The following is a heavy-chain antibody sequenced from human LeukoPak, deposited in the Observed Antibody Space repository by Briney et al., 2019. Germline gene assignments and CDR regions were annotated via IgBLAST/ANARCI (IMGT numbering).Heavy chain of an antibody. D-gene: IGHD5-24*01. CDR1: GFSFSSYP. Sequence: GGSLRLSCAASGFSFSSYPMSWVRQAPGEGLEWVSVISNTDGSTNYAESVKGRFTTSRDNSKNMLYLQMSSLRAEDTAVYFCAKRGWLESWGRGTLVTVSS. V-gene: IGHV3-23*01. CDR3: AKRGWLES. J-gene: IGHJ4*02. CDR2: ISNTDGST.